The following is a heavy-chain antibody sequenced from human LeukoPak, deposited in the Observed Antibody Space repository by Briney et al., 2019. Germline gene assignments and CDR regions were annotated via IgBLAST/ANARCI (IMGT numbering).Heavy chain of an antibody. D-gene: IGHD3-22*01. CDR2: ISYDGSNK. CDR1: GFTFSSYA. V-gene: IGHV3-30-3*01. Sequence: GGSLRLSCAASGFTFSSYAMHWVRQAPGKGLEWVAVISYDGSNKYYADSVKGRFTISKDNSKNTLYLQMNSLKTEDTAVYYCTTVSAAYYYDSSGYQTHDYWGQGTLVTVSS. J-gene: IGHJ4*02. CDR3: TTVSAAYYYDSSGYQTHDY.